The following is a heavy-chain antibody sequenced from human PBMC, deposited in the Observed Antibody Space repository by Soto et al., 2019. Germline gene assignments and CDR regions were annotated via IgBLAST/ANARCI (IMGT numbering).Heavy chain of an antibody. CDR3: ASPNKQVVAATRLSYYYYMDV. Sequence: PSETLSVTRTVAGGTIISYYGSWIRQNTGKGLVCIGYIYYSRSTNYTPSLKSRVTISVDTSKNQFSLKLSSVTAADTAVYYCASPNKQVVAATRLSYYYYMDVWGKGTTVTVS. J-gene: IGHJ6*03. V-gene: IGHV4-59*01. CDR1: GGTIISYY. CDR2: IYYSRST. D-gene: IGHD2-15*01.